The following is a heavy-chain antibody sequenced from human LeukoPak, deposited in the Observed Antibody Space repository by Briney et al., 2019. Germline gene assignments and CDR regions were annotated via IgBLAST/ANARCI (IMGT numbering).Heavy chain of an antibody. J-gene: IGHJ4*02. CDR3: LGAATGY. Sequence: ASVKVSCTVSGCTLTELSMHWVRQAPGKGLEWMGGFDPEDGETIYAQKFQGRVTMTEDTSTDTAYMELSSLRSEDTAVYYCLGAATGYWGQGTLVTVSS. V-gene: IGHV1-24*01. CDR2: FDPEDGET. D-gene: IGHD2-15*01. CDR1: GCTLTELS.